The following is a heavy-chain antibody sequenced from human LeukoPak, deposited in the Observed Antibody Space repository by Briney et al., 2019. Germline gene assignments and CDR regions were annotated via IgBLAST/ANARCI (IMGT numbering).Heavy chain of an antibody. CDR3: ARVYGGPFDL. D-gene: IGHD4-23*01. Sequence: GGSLRLSCAASGFTFSDTWMHWVRQAPGKGLMWVARINTDGSDAVYAGSVKGRFTISRDNTQNTPHLQMHSLRAEDTAMYYCARVYGGPFDLWGQGNLVTVSS. CDR2: INTDGSDA. J-gene: IGHJ4*02. CDR1: GFTFSDTW. V-gene: IGHV3-74*01.